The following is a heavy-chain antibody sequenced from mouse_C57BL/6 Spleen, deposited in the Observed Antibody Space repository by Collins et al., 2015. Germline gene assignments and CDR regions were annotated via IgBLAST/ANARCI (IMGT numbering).Heavy chain of an antibody. V-gene: IGHV1-9*01. CDR2: ILPGSGST. Sequence: QVQPQQSGAELMKPGASVKLSCKATGYTFTGYWIEWVKQRPGHGLEWIGEILPGSGSTNYNEKFKGKATFTADTSSNTAYMQLSSLTTEDSAIYYCTRKAYYTNYGWFAYWGQGTLVTVSA. J-gene: IGHJ3*01. D-gene: IGHD2-5*01. CDR3: TRKAYYTNYGWFAY. CDR1: GYTFTGYW.